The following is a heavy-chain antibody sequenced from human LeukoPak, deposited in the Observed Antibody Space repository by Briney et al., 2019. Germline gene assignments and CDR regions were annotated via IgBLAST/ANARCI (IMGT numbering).Heavy chain of an antibody. CDR1: GGSISNYY. D-gene: IGHD2-2*01. Sequence: SETLSLTCTVSGGSISNYYWSWLRHPPGKGLEWIGYIYYSGSNNYNPSLKSRVTISVDTSKTKFSLKLSSVTAADTAVYFCARMVPAGTHNYWGQGLLVTVSS. CDR3: ARMVPAGTHNY. V-gene: IGHV4-59*08. CDR2: IYYSGSN. J-gene: IGHJ4*02.